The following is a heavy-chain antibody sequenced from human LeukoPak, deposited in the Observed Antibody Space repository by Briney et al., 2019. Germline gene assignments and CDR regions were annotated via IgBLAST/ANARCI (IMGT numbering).Heavy chain of an antibody. V-gene: IGHV3-7*01. Sequence: GGSLRLSCAASGFTFSSYWMSWVRQAPGKGLEWVANIKQDGSEKYYVDSVKGRFTISRDNAKNSLYLQMNSLRAEDTAVYYFARAGGLTMIVVVFYFWGQGTLVTVSS. CDR3: ARAGGLTMIVVVFYF. D-gene: IGHD3-22*01. J-gene: IGHJ4*02. CDR1: GFTFSSYW. CDR2: IKQDGSEK.